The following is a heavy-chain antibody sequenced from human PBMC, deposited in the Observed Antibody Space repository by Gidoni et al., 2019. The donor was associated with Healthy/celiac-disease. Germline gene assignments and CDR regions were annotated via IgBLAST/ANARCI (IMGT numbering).Heavy chain of an antibody. V-gene: IGHV4-61*02. Sequence: QVQLQESGPGLVKPSQTLSLTCTVSGGSISSGSYYWSWIRQPAGKGLEWIGRIYTSGSTNYNPSLKSRVTISVDTSKNQFSLKLSSVTAADTAVYYCARDYSSSPGHYGMDVWGQGTTVTVSS. J-gene: IGHJ6*02. CDR3: ARDYSSSPGHYGMDV. CDR2: IYTSGST. CDR1: GGSISSGSYY. D-gene: IGHD6-6*01.